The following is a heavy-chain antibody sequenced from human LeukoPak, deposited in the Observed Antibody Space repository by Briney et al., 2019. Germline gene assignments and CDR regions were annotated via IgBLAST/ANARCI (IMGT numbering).Heavy chain of an antibody. CDR3: ARGYYDYVWGSSSGDY. D-gene: IGHD3-16*01. Sequence: GASVKVSCKASGGTFSSYAINWVRQATGQGLEWMGWMNPNSGNTGYAQKFQGRVTMTRNTSISTAYMELSSLRSEDTAVYYCARGYYDYVWGSSSGDYWGQGTLVTVSS. V-gene: IGHV1-8*02. J-gene: IGHJ4*02. CDR1: GGTFSSYA. CDR2: MNPNSGNT.